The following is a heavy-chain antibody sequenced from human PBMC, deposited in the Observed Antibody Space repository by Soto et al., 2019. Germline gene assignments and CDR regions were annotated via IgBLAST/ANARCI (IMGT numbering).Heavy chain of an antibody. V-gene: IGHV4-59*08. CDR2: LYSSGST. CDR1: GDSISNDH. J-gene: IGHJ6*03. CDR3: ARLGGGYNPLTDYYTDYSMAV. D-gene: IGHD3-9*01. Sequence: QVQLQESGPGLVKPSETLSLTCSVSGDSISNDHWSWVRQPPGRGLEWFGYLYSSGSTSSNPSLKSRVTMSLDTSKNQFSLNLSSVTAADTAVYYCARLGGGYNPLTDYYTDYSMAVWGKGTTVTVSS.